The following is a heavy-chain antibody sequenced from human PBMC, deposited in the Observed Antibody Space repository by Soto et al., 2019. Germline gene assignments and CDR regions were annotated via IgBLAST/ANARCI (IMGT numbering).Heavy chain of an antibody. CDR3: GREHSTGDFLFVDY. CDR1: GFIFNNYA. Sequence: GGSLRLSWAASGFIFNNYAICWVRQAPGKGLEWVSAVHSNGDTYYANSVLGRFTISRDNSKNTQYLQMDGLRADDTAVYYCGREHSTGDFLFVDYWGQGARVTVS. CDR2: VHSNGDT. D-gene: IGHD3-10*01. V-gene: IGHV3-23*05. J-gene: IGHJ4*02.